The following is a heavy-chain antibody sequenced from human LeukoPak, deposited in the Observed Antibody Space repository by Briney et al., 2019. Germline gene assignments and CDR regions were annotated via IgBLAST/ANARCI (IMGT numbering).Heavy chain of an antibody. CDR1: GYTFTSYY. CDR3: ARNKYYNVDTAMVFGY. D-gene: IGHD5-18*01. J-gene: IGHJ4*02. V-gene: IGHV1-46*01. Sequence: ASVKVSCKASGYTFTSYYMHWVRQAPGQRLEWMGIINTSGGSTSYAKKFQGRVTITADESTSTAYMELSSLRSEDTAVYYCARNKYYNVDTAMVFGYWGQGTLVTVSS. CDR2: INTSGGST.